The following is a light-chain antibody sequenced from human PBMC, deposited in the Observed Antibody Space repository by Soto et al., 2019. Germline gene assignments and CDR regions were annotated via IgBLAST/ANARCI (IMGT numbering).Light chain of an antibody. V-gene: IGLV2-14*03. CDR3: ASNTTTNTRV. Sequence: QSVLTQPAPVSGSPGQSIAIPCTGNSSDVGAYDYVSWYQQHPDRAPRLVIYEVSNRPSGVSNRFSGSKSVNTATLTISVLQAEDEADYYCASNTTTNTRVFGTGPKVTVL. CDR2: EVS. J-gene: IGLJ1*01. CDR1: SSDVGAYDY.